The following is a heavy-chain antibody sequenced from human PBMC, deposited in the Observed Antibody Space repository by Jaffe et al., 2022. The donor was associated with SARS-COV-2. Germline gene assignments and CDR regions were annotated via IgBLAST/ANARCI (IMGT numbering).Heavy chain of an antibody. J-gene: IGHJ4*02. D-gene: IGHD3-16*01. CDR3: ARASLPNQGGYYFDY. Sequence: QVQLVQSGAEVKKPGASVKVSCKASGYTFTSYYMHWVRQAPGQGLEWMGIINPSGGSTSYAQKFQGRVTMTRDTSTSTVYMELSSLRSEDTAVYYCARASLPNQGGYYFDYWGQGTLVTVSS. CDR1: GYTFTSYY. V-gene: IGHV1-46*01. CDR2: INPSGGST.